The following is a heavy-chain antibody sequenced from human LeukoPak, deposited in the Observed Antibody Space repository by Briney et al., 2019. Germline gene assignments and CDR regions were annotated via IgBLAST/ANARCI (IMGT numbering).Heavy chain of an antibody. J-gene: IGHJ4*02. CDR3: GRGLRSDSSGTFDY. CDR2: MNPNSGNK. CDR1: GYTFTSYD. V-gene: IGHV1-8*01. D-gene: IGHD3-22*01. Sequence: GASLKVSCKASGYTFTSYDINWVRQATGQGLEWMGRMNPNSGNKGYAQKFQGRVTMTRNTSISTAYMELSSLRSEDTAVDYWGRGLRSDSSGTFDYWGQGTLVTVSS.